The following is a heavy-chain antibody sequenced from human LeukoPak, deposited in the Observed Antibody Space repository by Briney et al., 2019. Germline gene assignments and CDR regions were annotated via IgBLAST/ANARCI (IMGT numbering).Heavy chain of an antibody. CDR1: AASISGNH. J-gene: IGHJ5*02. CDR3: ARARGSVAGTGGPRNNWFDP. Sequence: SETLSLTCSVSAASISGNHWSWIRQPAGKGLEWVGRIYTSGSTNYNPSLKSRVTMSVDTSKNQFSLKLSSVTAADTAVYYCARARGSVAGTGGPRNNWFDPWGQGTLVTVSS. D-gene: IGHD6-19*01. V-gene: IGHV4-4*07. CDR2: IYTSGST.